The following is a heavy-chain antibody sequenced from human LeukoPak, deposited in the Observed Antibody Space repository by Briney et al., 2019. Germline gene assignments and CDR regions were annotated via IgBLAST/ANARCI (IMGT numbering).Heavy chain of an antibody. CDR2: ISAYNGNT. CDR3: ARDQRRFLEWLISGGGNWFDP. J-gene: IGHJ5*02. CDR1: GYTFTSYG. V-gene: IGHV1-18*01. Sequence: GASVKVSCKASGYTFTSYGISWVRQSPGQGLEWMGWISAYNGNTNYAQKLQGRVTMTTDTSTSTAYMELRSLRSDDTAVYYCARDQRRFLEWLISGGGNWFDPWGQGTLVTVSS. D-gene: IGHD3-3*01.